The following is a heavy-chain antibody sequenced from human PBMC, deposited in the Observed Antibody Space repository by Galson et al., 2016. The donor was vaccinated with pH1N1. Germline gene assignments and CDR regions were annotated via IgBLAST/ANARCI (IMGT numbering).Heavy chain of an antibody. D-gene: IGHD4-17*01. CDR1: GYSFTRYW. CDR2: IYLGGSHI. V-gene: IGHV5-51*01. J-gene: IGHJ3*02. CDR3: ARQNDYGDYRGDAFDI. Sequence: QSGAEVKKPGESLKISCKASGYSFTRYWIAWVRQMPGKGLEWMGIIYLGGSHIRYSPSFQGQVTISADKSVNIVYLEWGSLKASDTAMYYCARQNDYGDYRGDAFDIWGQGTMVTVSS.